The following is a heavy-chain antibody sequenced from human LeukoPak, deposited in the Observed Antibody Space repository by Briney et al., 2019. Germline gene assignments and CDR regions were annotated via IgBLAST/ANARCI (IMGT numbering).Heavy chain of an antibody. CDR3: ARDDIVVVPAAMRSSHYYYGMDV. D-gene: IGHD2-2*01. V-gene: IGHV4-4*07. J-gene: IGHJ6*02. CDR2: IYTSGST. Sequence: SETLSLTCTVSGGSISSYYWSWIRQPAGKGLEWIGRIYTSGSTNYNPSLKSRVTMSVDTSKNQFSLKLSSVTAADTAVYYCARDDIVVVPAAMRSSHYYYGMDVWGQGTTVTVSS. CDR1: GGSISSYY.